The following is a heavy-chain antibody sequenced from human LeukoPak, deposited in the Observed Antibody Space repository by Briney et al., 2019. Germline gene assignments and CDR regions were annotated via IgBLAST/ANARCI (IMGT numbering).Heavy chain of an antibody. CDR3: ARDGYCSSGSCHPFDY. D-gene: IGHD2-15*01. V-gene: IGHV3-48*04. J-gene: IGHJ4*02. Sequence: GGSLRLSCTASGFTFSSHGMSWIRQAPGKGLEWVSYISSSGSTIYYADSVKGRFTISRDNAKNSLYLQMNSLRAEDTAVYYCARDGYCSSGSCHPFDYWGQGTLVTVSS. CDR2: ISSSGSTI. CDR1: GFTFSSHG.